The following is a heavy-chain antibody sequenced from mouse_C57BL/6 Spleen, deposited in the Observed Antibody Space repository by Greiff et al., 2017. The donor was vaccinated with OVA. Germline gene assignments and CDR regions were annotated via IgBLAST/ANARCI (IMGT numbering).Heavy chain of an antibody. J-gene: IGHJ1*03. CDR1: GYSITSGYD. Sequence: EVKLQESGPGMVKPSQSLSLTCTVTGYSITSGYDWHWIRPFPGNKLEWMGYISYSGSTNYNPSLKSRISITHDTSKNHFFLKLNSVTTEDTATYYCARAVYYGSSYWYCDVWGTGTTVTVSS. CDR3: ARAVYYGSSYWYCDV. V-gene: IGHV3-1*01. D-gene: IGHD1-1*01. CDR2: ISYSGST.